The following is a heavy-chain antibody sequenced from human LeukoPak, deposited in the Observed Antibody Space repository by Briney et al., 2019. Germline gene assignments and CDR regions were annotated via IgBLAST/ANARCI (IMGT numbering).Heavy chain of an antibody. CDR1: GFTFSTYY. D-gene: IGHD6-13*01. CDR2: INSDGSST. V-gene: IGHV3-74*01. J-gene: IGHJ4*02. CDR3: ARVGYSSVWYIDC. Sequence: GGSLRLSCAASGFTFSTYYIHWVRQAPGKGLVWVSRINSDGSSTDYADSVKGRFTISRDNAKNTLYLQMNSLRAEDTAVYYCARVGYSSVWYIDCWGQGTLVTVSS.